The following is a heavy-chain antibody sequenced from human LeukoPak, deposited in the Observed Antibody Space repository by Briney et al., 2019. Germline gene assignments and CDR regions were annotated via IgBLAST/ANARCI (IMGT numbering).Heavy chain of an antibody. D-gene: IGHD3-22*01. V-gene: IGHV3-30-3*01. CDR3: ARDSWDYYDSSGYLFDY. Sequence: GRSLRLSCAASGFTFSSYAMHWVRQAPGKGLEWVAVISYDGSNKYYADSVKGRFTISRDNSKNTLYLQMNSLRAEDTAVYYCARDSWDYYDSSGYLFDYWGQGTLVTVSS. CDR2: ISYDGSNK. J-gene: IGHJ4*02. CDR1: GFTFSSYA.